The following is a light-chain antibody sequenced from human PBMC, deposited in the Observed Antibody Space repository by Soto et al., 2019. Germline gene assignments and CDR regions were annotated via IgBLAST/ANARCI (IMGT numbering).Light chain of an antibody. CDR1: NSDVGGYNY. CDR2: AVN. CDR3: CSYAGTYPWV. V-gene: IGLV2-11*01. J-gene: IGLJ3*02. Sequence: QSALTQPPSVSGSPGQSVTISCTETNSDVGGYNYVSWYQQHPGKAPKLIIYAVNKRPSGVPDRFSGSKSGNTASLTISGLQAEDEADYSCCSYAGTYPWVFGGGTKVTVL.